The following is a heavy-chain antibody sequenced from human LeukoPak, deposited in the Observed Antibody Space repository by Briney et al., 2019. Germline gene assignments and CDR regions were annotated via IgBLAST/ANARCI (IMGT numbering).Heavy chain of an antibody. J-gene: IGHJ4*02. CDR3: ARDGFDSSGYYYSDY. CDR2: IYHSGST. CDR1: GGSISSSNW. D-gene: IGHD3-22*01. V-gene: IGHV4-4*02. Sequence: PSETLSLTCAVSGGSISSSNWWSWVRQPAGKGLEWIGEIYHSGSTNYNPSLKSRVTISVDKSKNQFSLKLSSVTAADTAVYYCARDGFDSSGYYYSDYWGQGTLVTVSS.